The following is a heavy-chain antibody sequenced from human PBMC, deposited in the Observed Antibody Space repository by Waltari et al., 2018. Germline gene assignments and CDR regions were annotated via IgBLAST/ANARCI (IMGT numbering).Heavy chain of an antibody. V-gene: IGHV4-4*07. J-gene: IGHJ4*02. Sequence: QVQLQESGPGLVKPLETLSLTCSVSGGCIRSYYWSWIRQPAGKGLEWIGHIFTSGITKYNPSLKSRVTMSVDTSKNQFSLKLTSVTAADTAVYYCARESGDYSPFDNWGQGTLVTVSS. CDR3: ARESGDYSPFDN. CDR2: IFTSGIT. CDR1: GGCIRSYY. D-gene: IGHD4-17*01.